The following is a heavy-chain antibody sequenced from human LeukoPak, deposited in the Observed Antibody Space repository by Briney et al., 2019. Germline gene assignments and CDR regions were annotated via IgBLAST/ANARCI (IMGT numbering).Heavy chain of an antibody. V-gene: IGHV4-59*08. CDR2: INYSGIT. CDR3: AGHRPGERRFDP. Sequence: SEILSLTCTVSGDSISSDYLIWIRQPPGKGLEWVGYINYSGITNYNPSLKSRVTISVDTSKNQFSLKLSSVTAEDTAVYYCAGHRPGERRFDPWGQGTLVTVSS. J-gene: IGHJ5*02. CDR1: GDSISSDY. D-gene: IGHD3-16*01.